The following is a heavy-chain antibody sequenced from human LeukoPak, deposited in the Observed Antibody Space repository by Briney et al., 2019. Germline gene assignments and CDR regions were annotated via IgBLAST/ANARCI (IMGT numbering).Heavy chain of an antibody. D-gene: IGHD3-16*01. CDR3: ARGGGLDV. CDR2: INHNGNVN. CDR1: GFTFSSYS. J-gene: IGHJ6*02. Sequence: GGSLRLSCAASGFTFSSYSMNWIRQAPGKGLEWVASINHNGNVNYYVDSVKGRFTISRDNAKNSLYLQMSNLRAEDTAVYFCARGGGLDVWGQGATVTVSS. V-gene: IGHV3-7*03.